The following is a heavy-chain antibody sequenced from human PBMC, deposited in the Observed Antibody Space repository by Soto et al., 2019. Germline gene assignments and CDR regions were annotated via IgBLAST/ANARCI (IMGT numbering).Heavy chain of an antibody. D-gene: IGHD2-15*01. J-gene: IGHJ6*03. Sequence: EVQLVESGGGLVQPGGSLRVSCAASGFTFSNYGMHWVRQAPGKGLEWVSYISRTGSTIYYADSVQGRFTISRDNAKNSLYLQMNSLRAEDTAVYYCARRVKKYCSGGTCYQGYYYYMAVWGKGTTVTVSS. CDR3: ARRVKKYCSGGTCYQGYYYYMAV. V-gene: IGHV3-48*01. CDR1: GFTFSNYG. CDR2: ISRTGSTI.